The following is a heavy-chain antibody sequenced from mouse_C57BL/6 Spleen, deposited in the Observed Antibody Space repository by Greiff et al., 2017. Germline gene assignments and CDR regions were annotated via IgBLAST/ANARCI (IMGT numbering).Heavy chain of an antibody. CDR3: ARHEDITTVGATRYFDV. Sequence: QVQLQQSGAELVKPGASVKLSCKASGYTFTEYTIHWVKQRSGQGLEWIGWFYPGSGSIKYNEKFKDKATLTADKSSSTVYMELSSLTSEDSAVYFCARHEDITTVGATRYFDVWGTGTTVTVSS. D-gene: IGHD1-1*01. CDR1: GYTFTEYT. CDR2: FYPGSGSI. V-gene: IGHV1-62-2*01. J-gene: IGHJ1*03.